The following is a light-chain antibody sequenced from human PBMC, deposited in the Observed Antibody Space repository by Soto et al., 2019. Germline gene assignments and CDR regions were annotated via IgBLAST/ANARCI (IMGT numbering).Light chain of an antibody. V-gene: IGKV3-20*01. J-gene: IGKJ1*01. Sequence: EIVMTQSPATLSLFPGERATISCRASQSVSSYHIARYQQKPGQAPRLLIYGGSSRATGIPVRFSGSGSETDFTLTITRLEPEDFAVYYCQQDSSSRTFGQGTKVDIK. CDR1: QSVSSYH. CDR3: QQDSSSRT. CDR2: GGS.